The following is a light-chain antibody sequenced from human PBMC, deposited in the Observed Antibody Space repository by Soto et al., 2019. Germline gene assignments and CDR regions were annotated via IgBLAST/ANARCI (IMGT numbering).Light chain of an antibody. J-gene: IGKJ2*04. CDR2: ASS. CDR1: QSISPY. V-gene: IGKV1-39*01. Sequence: DIQMTQSPSSLSASVGDRVTITCRASQSISPYLNWYPHKPGKAPKLLIFASSTLHSGVPSRFSGSGSGTDFTLTISALQPEDFATYYCQQTYTTPCSFGQGTKLETK. CDR3: QQTYTTPCS.